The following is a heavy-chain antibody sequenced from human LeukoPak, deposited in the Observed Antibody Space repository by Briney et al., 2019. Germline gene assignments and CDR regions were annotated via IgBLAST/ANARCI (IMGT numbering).Heavy chain of an antibody. Sequence: PGGSLRLSCAASGFTFSGYAMSWVRQAPGKGLEWVSAISGSGGSTYYADSVKGRFTISRDNSKNTLYLQMNSLRAEDTAVYYCAKDGPGGIAVAGLDYWGQGTLVTVSS. CDR1: GFTFSGYA. V-gene: IGHV3-23*01. CDR2: ISGSGGST. J-gene: IGHJ4*02. CDR3: AKDGPGGIAVAGLDY. D-gene: IGHD6-19*01.